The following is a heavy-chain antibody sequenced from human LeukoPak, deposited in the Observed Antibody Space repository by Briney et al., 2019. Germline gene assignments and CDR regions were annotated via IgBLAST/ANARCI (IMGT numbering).Heavy chain of an antibody. CDR1: GFTFSSYS. CDR3: AKSQREPWFEVD. V-gene: IGHV3-21*04. Sequence: GGSLRLSCAASGFTFSSYSMNWVRQAPGKGLEWVSSVSSSSSYIYYADSVKGRFTISRDNAKNSLYLQMNSLRAEDTAVYYCAKSQREPWFEVDWGQGTLVTVSS. CDR2: VSSSSSYI. D-gene: IGHD3-10*01. J-gene: IGHJ4*02.